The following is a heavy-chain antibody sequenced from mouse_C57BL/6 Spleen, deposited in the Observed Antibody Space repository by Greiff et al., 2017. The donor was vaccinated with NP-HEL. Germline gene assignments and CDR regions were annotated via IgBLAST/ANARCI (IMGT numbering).Heavy chain of an antibody. V-gene: IGHV1-15*01. CDR2: IDPETGGT. CDR1: GYTFTDYG. D-gene: IGHD1-1*01. Sequence: QVQLQQSGAELVRPGASVTLSCKASGYTFTDYGMHWVKQTPVHGLEWIGAIDPETGGTAYNQTFKGKAILTADQSSSTAYMDLRSLTSEDSAVYYCANVITTVVAGDYWGQGTTLTVSS. CDR3: ANVITTVVAGDY. J-gene: IGHJ2*01.